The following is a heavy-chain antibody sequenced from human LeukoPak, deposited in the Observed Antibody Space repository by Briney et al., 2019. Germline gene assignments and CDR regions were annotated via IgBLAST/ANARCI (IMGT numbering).Heavy chain of an antibody. D-gene: IGHD1-26*01. CDR2: VNESGGT. V-gene: IGHV4-34*01. CDR1: IDSFSNYH. CDR3: ARGQGATVPQVGKNWFDP. Sequence: PSETLSLTCAVYIDSFSNYHWNWIRQTPAKGMEWIGEVNESGGTNISPSLRSRVILSVDTSKNQSSLKLISVPVADTAIYYCARGQGATVPQVGKNWFDPWGQGTLVTVSS. J-gene: IGHJ5*02.